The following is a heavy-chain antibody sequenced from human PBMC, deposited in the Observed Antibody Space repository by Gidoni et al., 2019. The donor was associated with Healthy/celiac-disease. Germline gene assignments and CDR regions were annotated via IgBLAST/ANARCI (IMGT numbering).Heavy chain of an antibody. CDR3: AKGGEDIVVVPAAAPWVYFDY. CDR1: GLTFDYYA. D-gene: IGHD2-2*01. CDR2: ISWNSSSI. J-gene: IGHJ4*02. V-gene: IGHV3-9*01. Sequence: EVQLVESGGGVVQPGRSLSLSCAASGLTFDYYAMHWLRQAPGKGLEWVSGISWNSSSIGYADSVKGRFTISRDNAKNSLYLQMNSRRAEDTALYYCAKGGEDIVVVPAAAPWVYFDYWGQGTLVTVSS.